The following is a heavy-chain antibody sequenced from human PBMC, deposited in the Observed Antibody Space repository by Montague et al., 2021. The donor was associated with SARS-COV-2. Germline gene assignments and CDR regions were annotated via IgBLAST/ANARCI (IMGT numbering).Heavy chain of an antibody. V-gene: IGHV6-1*01. CDR1: GDSVSSNSAA. J-gene: IGHJ6*02. D-gene: IGHD6-19*01. Sequence: CAISGDSVSSNSAARNWIRQSPSRGLEWLGRTYYRSKWYNEYAVSVNSRITINPDTSKNQFPLQVNSVTPEDTAVYYCARGADRYYFYGMDVWGQGTTVTVSS. CDR3: ARGADRYYFYGMDV. CDR2: TYYRSKWYN.